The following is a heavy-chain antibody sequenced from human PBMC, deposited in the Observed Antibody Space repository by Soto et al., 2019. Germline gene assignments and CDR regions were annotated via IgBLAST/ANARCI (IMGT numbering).Heavy chain of an antibody. CDR2: IYSGGST. V-gene: IGHV3-53*01. D-gene: IGHD3-3*01. J-gene: IGHJ6*02. CDR1: GFTVSSNY. Sequence: GGSLRLSCAASGFTVSSNYMSWVRQAPGKGLEWVSVIYSGGSTYYADSVKGRFTISRDNSKNTLYLQMNSLRAEDTAVYYCAREGDDFWSGYPYYYGMDVWGQGTTATVSS. CDR3: AREGDDFWSGYPYYYGMDV.